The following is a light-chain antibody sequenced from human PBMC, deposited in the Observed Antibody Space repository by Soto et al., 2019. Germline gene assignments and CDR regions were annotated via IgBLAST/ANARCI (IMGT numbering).Light chain of an antibody. CDR3: QQYNRFSTWT. Sequence: DIQMTQSPSTLSASVGDRVTITCRASQSISYYLAWYQKKPGKAPKVLIWNASSLQRGVPSRFSGSGSGTDFTLTISSLLPDDFATYYCQQYNRFSTWTFGQGTKVDIK. CDR1: QSISYY. J-gene: IGKJ1*01. V-gene: IGKV1-5*01. CDR2: NAS.